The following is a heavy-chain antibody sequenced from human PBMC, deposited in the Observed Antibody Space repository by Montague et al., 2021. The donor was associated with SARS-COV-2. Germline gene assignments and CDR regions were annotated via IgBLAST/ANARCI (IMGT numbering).Heavy chain of an antibody. J-gene: IGHJ6*02. CDR2: ISSSGGGSTK. CDR3: ARDRDWDDWCGMDV. Sequence: SLRLSCEASGFIFSSYEMNWVRQAPGKGLEWISYISSSGGGSTKHYTDSVKGRFTISRDNAENSLYLQMNSLRVEDTAIYYCARDRDWDDWCGMDVWGQGTTVTVSS. D-gene: IGHD2-21*01. CDR1: GFIFSSYE. V-gene: IGHV3-48*03.